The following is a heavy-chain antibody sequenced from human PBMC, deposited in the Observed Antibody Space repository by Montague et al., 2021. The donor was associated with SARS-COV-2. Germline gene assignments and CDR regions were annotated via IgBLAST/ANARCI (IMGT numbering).Heavy chain of an antibody. D-gene: IGHD6-13*01. CDR1: GFTVSSNY. CDR2: IYSGGST. Sequence: SLRLSCATSGFTVSSNYMSWVRQAPGKGLEWVSVIYSGGSTYYADSVQGRSTISRDNSMNTLYLPMNSLRAEDTAVYYCARDLTAAGTVYYGMDVWGQGTTVTVSS. V-gene: IGHV3-66*02. J-gene: IGHJ6*02. CDR3: ARDLTAAGTVYYGMDV.